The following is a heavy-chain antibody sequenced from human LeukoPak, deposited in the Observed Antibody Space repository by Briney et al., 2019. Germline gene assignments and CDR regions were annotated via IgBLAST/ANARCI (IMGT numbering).Heavy chain of an antibody. CDR2: IYYSGST. CDR3: ARAYCSSTSCYTEGWFDS. D-gene: IGHD2-2*02. V-gene: IGHV4-59*08. J-gene: IGHJ5*01. CDR1: GGSISSYY. Sequence: SETLSLTCTVSGGSISSYYWSWIRQPPGKGLEWIGYIYYSGSTYYNPSLMSRVTISGATSKNQFSLRLSSVTAADTAVYYCARAYCSSTSCYTEGWFDSWGQGTLVTVSS.